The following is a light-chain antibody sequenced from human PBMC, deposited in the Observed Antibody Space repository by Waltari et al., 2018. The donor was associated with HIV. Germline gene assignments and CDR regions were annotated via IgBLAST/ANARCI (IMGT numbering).Light chain of an antibody. CDR3: QQYNNWPPWT. Sequence: EIVMTQSPATLSVSPGNRAAFSCRASQSFSSDLAWYQQKPGQAPRLLIYGASTRATGIPARFSGSGSGTEFTLTISSLQSEDFAVYYCQQYNNWPPWTFGQGTKVEIK. CDR2: GAS. J-gene: IGKJ1*01. CDR1: QSFSSD. V-gene: IGKV3-15*01.